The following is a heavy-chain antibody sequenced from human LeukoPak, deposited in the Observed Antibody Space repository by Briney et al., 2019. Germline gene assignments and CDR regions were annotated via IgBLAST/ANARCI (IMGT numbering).Heavy chain of an antibody. CDR2: IYYSGST. V-gene: IGHV4-59*12. CDR1: GGSISSYY. Sequence: SETLSLTCTVSGGSISSYYWSWIRQPPGKGLEWIGYIYYSGSTNYNPSLKSRVTMSVDTSKNLFSLKLSSVTAADTAVYYCARDRYYDFWSGYYFLTNWFDPWGQGTLVTVSS. D-gene: IGHD3-3*01. CDR3: ARDRYYDFWSGYYFLTNWFDP. J-gene: IGHJ5*02.